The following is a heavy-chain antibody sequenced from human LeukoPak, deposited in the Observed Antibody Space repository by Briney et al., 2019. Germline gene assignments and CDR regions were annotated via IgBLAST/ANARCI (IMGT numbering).Heavy chain of an antibody. Sequence: GGSLRLSCAASGFTFSSYTMNWVRLAPGKGLEWVSSISRSNIYKYYADSVKGRFTISRDNAKNSLYLQMNSLRAEDTAVYYCATQRGYYYDSSGYFDAFDIWGQGTMVTVSS. CDR2: ISRSNIYK. CDR1: GFTFSSYT. J-gene: IGHJ3*02. CDR3: ATQRGYYYDSSGYFDAFDI. D-gene: IGHD3-22*01. V-gene: IGHV3-21*01.